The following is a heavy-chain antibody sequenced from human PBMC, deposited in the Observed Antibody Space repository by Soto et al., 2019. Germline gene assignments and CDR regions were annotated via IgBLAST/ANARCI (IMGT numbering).Heavy chain of an antibody. CDR3: ARSTETYYYDSSGYYPSDY. CDR1: GGTFSSYA. Sequence: SVKVSCKASGGTFSSYAISWVRQAPGQGLEWMGGIIPIFGTANYAQKFQGSVTITADESTSTAYMELSSLRSEDTAVYYCARSTETYYYDSSGYYPSDYWGQGTLVTVSS. J-gene: IGHJ4*02. D-gene: IGHD3-22*01. V-gene: IGHV1-69*13. CDR2: IIPIFGTA.